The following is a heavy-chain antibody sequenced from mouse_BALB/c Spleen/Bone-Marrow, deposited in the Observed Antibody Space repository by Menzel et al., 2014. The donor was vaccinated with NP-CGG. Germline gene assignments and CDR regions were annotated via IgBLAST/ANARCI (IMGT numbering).Heavy chain of an antibody. CDR1: GYTFTSYW. CDR2: INPSTGYT. CDR3: ARSRTXTYFDY. V-gene: IGHV1-7*01. J-gene: IGHJ2*01. Sequence: QVHVKQSGAELAKPGASVKMSCKASGYTFTSYWMHWVKQRPGQGPEWIGYINPSTGYTEYNQKFKDKATLTADKSSSTAYMQLSSLTSEDSAVYYCARSRTXTYFDYWGQGTTLTVSS.